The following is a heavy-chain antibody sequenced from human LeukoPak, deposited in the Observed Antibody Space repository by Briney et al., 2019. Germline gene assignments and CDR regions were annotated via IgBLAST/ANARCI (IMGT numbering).Heavy chain of an antibody. CDR3: AKGPGELSPNYFDY. V-gene: IGHV3-23*01. CDR2: ISGSGGST. J-gene: IGHJ4*02. Sequence: GGSLRLSCAVSGFTFSNYAMSWVRQAPGKGLEWVSAISGSGGSTYYADSVKGRFTISRDNSKNTLYLQMNSLRAEDTAVYYCAKGPGELSPNYFDYWGQGTLVTVSS. D-gene: IGHD3-16*02. CDR1: GFTFSNYA.